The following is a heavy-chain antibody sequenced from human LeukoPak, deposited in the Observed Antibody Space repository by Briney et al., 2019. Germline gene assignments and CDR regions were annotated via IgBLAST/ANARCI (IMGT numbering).Heavy chain of an antibody. CDR2: IYYSGST. V-gene: IGHV4-39*07. CDR1: GGSISSSSYY. J-gene: IGHJ4*02. CDR3: AREIVVVVAATKRFDY. Sequence: SETLSLTCTVSGGSISSSSYYWGWIRQPPGKGLEWIGSIYYSGSTYYNPSLKSRVTISVDTSKNQFSLKLSSVTAADTAVYYCAREIVVVVAATKRFDYWGQGTLVTVSS. D-gene: IGHD2-15*01.